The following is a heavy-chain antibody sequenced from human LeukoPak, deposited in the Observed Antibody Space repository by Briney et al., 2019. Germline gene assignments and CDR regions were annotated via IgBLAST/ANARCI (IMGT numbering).Heavy chain of an antibody. Sequence: GESLKISCKGSGYSFTNYWINGVRKMLGKGLEWMGIIYPGDSDTRYSPSFQGQVTISADKSINTAYLQWSSLKASDTAMYYCARRSYGGKDFDYWGQGSLVTVSS. CDR1: GYSFTNYW. J-gene: IGHJ4*02. CDR3: ARRSYGGKDFDY. V-gene: IGHV5-51*01. CDR2: IYPGDSDT. D-gene: IGHD4-23*01.